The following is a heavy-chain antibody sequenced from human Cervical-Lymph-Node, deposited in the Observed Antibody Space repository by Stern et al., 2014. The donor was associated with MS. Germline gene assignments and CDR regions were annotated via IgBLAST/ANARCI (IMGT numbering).Heavy chain of an antibody. CDR1: GYPFSDYY. Sequence: QVQLMQSGTDVQKPGASAKVSCEASGYPFSDYYIHWVRQAPGQGLEWMGWINPATGATTYAENFEGRITMTRDTSISTAYLILSRLSSDDTAVYFCARDLADYRYYFDSWGPGTLVTVSS. CDR3: ARDLADYRYYFDS. V-gene: IGHV1-2*02. CDR2: INPATGAT. J-gene: IGHJ4*02. D-gene: IGHD4-11*01.